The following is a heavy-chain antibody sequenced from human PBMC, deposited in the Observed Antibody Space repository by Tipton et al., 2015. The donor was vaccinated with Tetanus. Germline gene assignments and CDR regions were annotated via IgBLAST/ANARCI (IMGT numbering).Heavy chain of an antibody. D-gene: IGHD1-1*01. V-gene: IGHV3-23*01. CDR1: GFTFSNHA. CDR2: VSDSGDCT. J-gene: IGHJ6*02. CDR3: ARRSLTNYGLDV. Sequence: SLRLSCVASGFTFSNHAMSWVRQAPGKGLEWVSAVSDSGDCTYYADSVKGRFTISRDHAKNTVYLQMNSLRAEDTAVYFCARRSLTNYGLDVWGQGTPVTVSS.